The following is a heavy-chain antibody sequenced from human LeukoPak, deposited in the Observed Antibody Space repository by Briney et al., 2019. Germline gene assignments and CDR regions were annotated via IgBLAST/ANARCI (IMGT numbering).Heavy chain of an antibody. V-gene: IGHV1-8*03. D-gene: IGHD2-2*01. J-gene: IGHJ5*02. CDR1: GYTFTSYD. CDR3: ARGLHCSSTSCTTT. CDR2: MNPNSGNT. Sequence: ASVKVSCKASGYTFTSYDIDWVRQATGQGLEWIGWMNPNSGNTGYAQKFQGRVTITRNTSISTAYMELSSLRSEDTAVYYCARGLHCSSTSCTTTWGQGTLVTVSS.